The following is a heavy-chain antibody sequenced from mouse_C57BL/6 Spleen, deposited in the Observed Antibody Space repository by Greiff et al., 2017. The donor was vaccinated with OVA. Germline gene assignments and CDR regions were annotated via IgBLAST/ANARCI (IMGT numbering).Heavy chain of an antibody. Sequence: EVKLQESGGDLVKPGGSLKLSCAASGFTFSSYGMSWVRQTPDKRLEWVATIISGGSYTYYPDSMKGRFTISRDNAKNTLYLQMSSLKSEDTAMYYCARHGSSYNWYFDVWGTGTTVTVSS. CDR1: GFTFSSYG. D-gene: IGHD1-1*01. CDR3: ARHGSSYNWYFDV. CDR2: IISGGSYT. J-gene: IGHJ1*03. V-gene: IGHV5-6*01.